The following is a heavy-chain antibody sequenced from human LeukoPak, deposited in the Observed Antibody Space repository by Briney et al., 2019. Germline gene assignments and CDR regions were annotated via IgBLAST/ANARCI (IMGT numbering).Heavy chain of an antibody. CDR1: GYTLTELS. D-gene: IGHD4-11*01. J-gene: IGHJ5*02. CDR2: FDPEDGET. Sequence: ASVKVSCKVSGYTLTELSMHWVRQAPGKGLEWMGGFDPEDGETIYAQKFQGRVTMTEDTSTDTAYIELSSLRSEDTAVYYCATGSPVTTNNWFDPWGQGTLVTVSS. V-gene: IGHV1-24*01. CDR3: ATGSPVTTNNWFDP.